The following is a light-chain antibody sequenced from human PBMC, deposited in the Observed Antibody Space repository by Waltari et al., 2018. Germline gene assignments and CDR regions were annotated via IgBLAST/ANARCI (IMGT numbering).Light chain of an antibody. CDR3: AAWDDSLNGHWV. CDR1: ASNIGNNV. CDR2: RKD. V-gene: IGLV1-44*01. Sequence: QSVLTQPPSASGTPGPSVTLLCSGRASNIGNNVVNWYQQLPGKAPKLVIYRKDQRPSGVPDRFSGSKSGTSASLAISGLHSEDEADYYCAAWDDSLNGHWVFGGGTKVTVL. J-gene: IGLJ3*02.